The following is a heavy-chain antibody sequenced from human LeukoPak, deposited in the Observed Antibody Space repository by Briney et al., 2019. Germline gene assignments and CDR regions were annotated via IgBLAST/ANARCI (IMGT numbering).Heavy chain of an antibody. CDR1: GYTFPTYA. J-gene: IGHJ4*02. Sequence: ASVKVSCKASGYTFPTYAISWVRQAPGQGLEWTGWISTYNGNTNYAQKLQGRVSMTTDTSTSTAYMELRSLRSDDTAVYYCAREANGDHPGDYFDYWGQGTLVTVSS. D-gene: IGHD4-17*01. V-gene: IGHV1-18*01. CDR2: ISTYNGNT. CDR3: AREANGDHPGDYFDY.